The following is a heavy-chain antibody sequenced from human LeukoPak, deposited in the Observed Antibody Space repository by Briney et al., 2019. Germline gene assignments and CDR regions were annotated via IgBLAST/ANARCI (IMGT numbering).Heavy chain of an antibody. CDR2: IKYDGSAT. D-gene: IGHD3-3*01. CDR1: GFTFSNYW. V-gene: IGHV3-74*01. J-gene: IGHJ4*02. Sequence: GGSLRLSCAASGFTFSNYWMHWIRQVPGKGLVWVTHIKYDGSATNYADSVKGRFTISRDNAKNTLYLQMNSLRAEDTAVYFCVSGSLQSGYNFDYWGQGALVTVSS. CDR3: VSGSLQSGYNFDY.